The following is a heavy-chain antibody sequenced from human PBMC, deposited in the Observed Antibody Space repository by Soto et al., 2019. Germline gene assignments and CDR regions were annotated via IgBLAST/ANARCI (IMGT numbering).Heavy chain of an antibody. CDR3: ARSSGGNFGIIIEGNNSFAP. V-gene: IGHV1-46*01. CDR1: SDTFTSYY. Sequence: ASVKVSCKAPSDTFTSYYSNWVRQAPGQGLEWMGVINPHGGSTAYAQKFKGRVTLTRDTSASKVYMEVSSLTSEDTAMYYCARSSGGNFGIIIEGNNSFAPFGQGTLLAVCS. CDR2: INPHGGST. J-gene: IGHJ5*02. D-gene: IGHD1-26*01.